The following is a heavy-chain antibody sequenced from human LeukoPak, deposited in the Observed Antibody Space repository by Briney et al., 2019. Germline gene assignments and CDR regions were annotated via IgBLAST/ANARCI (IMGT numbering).Heavy chain of an antibody. CDR3: ARVPLYDASGHYYPH. CDR2: INAGNGNT. V-gene: IGHV1-3*01. Sequence: GASVKVSCKTSGYTFTNYGMHWVRQAPRQSPEWIAWINAGNGNTKSSQKFQDRVTVTRDTSASTAYMELNSLSSEDTAVYYYARVPLYDASGHYYPHWGQGTLVTVSS. CDR1: GYTFTNYG. D-gene: IGHD3-22*01. J-gene: IGHJ1*01.